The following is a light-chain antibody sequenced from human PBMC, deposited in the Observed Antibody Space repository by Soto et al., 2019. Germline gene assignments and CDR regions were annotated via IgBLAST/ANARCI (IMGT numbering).Light chain of an antibody. CDR3: QQYNDNWT. CDR2: KAS. Sequence: DIQMTLSPSTLSASVGDRVTSTCRASQSISSWLAWYQQKPGTAPKLLIYKASTLQSGVPSRFSGSGSGTEFTLTISSLQPDDSATYYCQQYNDNWTFGQGTKVEIK. CDR1: QSISSW. V-gene: IGKV1-5*03. J-gene: IGKJ1*01.